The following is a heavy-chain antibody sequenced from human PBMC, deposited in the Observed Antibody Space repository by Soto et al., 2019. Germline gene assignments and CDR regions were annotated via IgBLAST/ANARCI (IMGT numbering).Heavy chain of an antibody. V-gene: IGHV1-8*01. D-gene: IGHD2-8*01. Sequence: ASVKVSCKSSGYTFTSYDINCVRQATGQGLEWMGWMNPNSGNTGYAQKFQGRVTISVDTSKNQISLKLRSVTAADTAVFYCARIPTYGEGSYYYGMDVWGQGTTVTVSS. J-gene: IGHJ6*02. CDR2: MNPNSGNT. CDR3: ARIPTYGEGSYYYGMDV. CDR1: GYTFTSYD.